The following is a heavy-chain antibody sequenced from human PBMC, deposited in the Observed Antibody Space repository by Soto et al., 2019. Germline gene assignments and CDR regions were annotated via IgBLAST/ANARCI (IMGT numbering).Heavy chain of an antibody. CDR1: GDSVPSNRAA. Sequence: PSQTLSLTCAISGDSVPSNRAAWGWIRQSPSIGLEWLGRTYYRSRWYTDYADSVKSRITINADTYKNQFSLHLNSVTPEDTAVYYCARDGNWRLDYWGQGALVTVSS. D-gene: IGHD1-1*01. CDR3: ARDGNWRLDY. J-gene: IGHJ4*02. CDR2: TYYRSRWYT. V-gene: IGHV6-1*01.